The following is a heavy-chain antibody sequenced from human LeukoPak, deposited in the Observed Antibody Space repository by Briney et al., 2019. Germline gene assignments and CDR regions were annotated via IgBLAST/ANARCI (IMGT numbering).Heavy chain of an antibody. V-gene: IGHV3-30*18. Sequence: GGSLRLSCAASGFTFSSYWMNWARQAPGKGLEWVAVVSNDGSNKYSADSVKGRFTISRDNSKNTLYLQMNSLRAEDAAVYYCAKSSGVTHQRGWFDPWGQGTLVTVSS. J-gene: IGHJ5*02. CDR1: GFTFSSYW. CDR3: AKSSGVTHQRGWFDP. CDR2: VSNDGSNK. D-gene: IGHD1-26*01.